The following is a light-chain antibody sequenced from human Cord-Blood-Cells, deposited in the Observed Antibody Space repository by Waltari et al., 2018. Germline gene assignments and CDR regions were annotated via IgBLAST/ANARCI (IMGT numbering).Light chain of an antibody. CDR2: QDS. V-gene: IGLV3-1*01. CDR3: QAWDSSTAV. J-gene: IGLJ1*01. Sequence: SYELTQPPSVSVSPGQTASITCSGDKLGDKYACWYQQKPGQSPVLLIYQDSKRPSGIPERFSGSNSGNTATLTIGGTQAMDEADYCCQAWDSSTAVFGTGTKVTVL. CDR1: KLGDKY.